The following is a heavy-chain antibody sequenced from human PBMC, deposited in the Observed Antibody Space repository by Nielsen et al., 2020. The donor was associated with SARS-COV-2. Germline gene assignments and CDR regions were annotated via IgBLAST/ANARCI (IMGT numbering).Heavy chain of an antibody. J-gene: IGHJ3*01. CDR1: GYTFIDFY. Sequence: ASVKVSCKASGYTFIDFYIHWVRQAPGQGLEWMGWINPNSGGTNYAQRFQGRVTMTRDTSISTAYMELSRLRSDDTAVYFCARGSDYYDSSGLVWGQGTMVTVSS. D-gene: IGHD3-22*01. CDR2: INPNSGGT. CDR3: ARGSDYYDSSGLV. V-gene: IGHV1-2*02.